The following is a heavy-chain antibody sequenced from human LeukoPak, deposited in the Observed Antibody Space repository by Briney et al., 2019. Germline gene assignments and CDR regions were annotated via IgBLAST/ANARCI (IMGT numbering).Heavy chain of an antibody. CDR3: ATTNIVVVPAAMPGDYYYYMDV. D-gene: IGHD2-2*01. CDR2: IYHSGST. CDR1: GGSISSGGYY. J-gene: IGHJ6*03. Sequence: PSETLSLTCTVSGGSISSGGYYWSWIRQPPGKGLEWIGYIYHSGSTYYNPSLKSRVTISVDTSKNQFSLKLSSVTAADTAVYYCATTNIVVVPAAMPGDYYYYMDVWGKGTTVTVSS. V-gene: IGHV4-30-2*03.